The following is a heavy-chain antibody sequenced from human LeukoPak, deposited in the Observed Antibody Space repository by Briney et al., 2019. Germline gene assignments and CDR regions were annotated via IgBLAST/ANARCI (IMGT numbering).Heavy chain of an antibody. CDR2: IYYSGST. V-gene: IGHV4-59*01. CDR3: ARGGQWLIPTDY. J-gene: IGHJ4*02. CDR1: GGSISSYY. Sequence: PSGTLSLTCTVSGGSISSYYWSWIRQPPGKGLEWIGYIYYSGSTNYNPSLKSRVTISVDTSKNQFSLKLSSVTAADTAVYYCARGGQWLIPTDYWGQGTLVTVSS. D-gene: IGHD6-19*01.